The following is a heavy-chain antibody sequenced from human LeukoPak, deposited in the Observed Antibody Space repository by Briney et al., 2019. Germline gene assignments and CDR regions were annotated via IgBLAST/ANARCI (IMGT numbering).Heavy chain of an antibody. D-gene: IGHD6-6*01. CDR1: GGTFSSYA. Sequence: GASVKVSCKASGGTFSSYAISWVRQAPGQGLEWMGGIIPIFGTANYAQKFQGRVTITADESTSTAYMELSSLRSEDTAVYYCARDLNRIGSIAARPPDYWGQGTLVTVSA. CDR3: ARDLNRIGSIAARPPDY. CDR2: IIPIFGTA. V-gene: IGHV1-69*13. J-gene: IGHJ4*02.